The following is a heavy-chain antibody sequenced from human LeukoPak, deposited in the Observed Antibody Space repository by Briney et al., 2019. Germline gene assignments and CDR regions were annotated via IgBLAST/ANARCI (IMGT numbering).Heavy chain of an antibody. V-gene: IGHV3-30-3*01. CDR2: ISYDGSNK. J-gene: IGHJ6*02. CDR1: GFTFSSYA. CDR3: AREWFGESDGMHV. D-gene: IGHD3-10*01. Sequence: GGSLRLSCAASGFTFSSYAMHWVRQAPGKGLEWVAVISYDGSNKYYADSVKGRFTISRDNSKNTLYLQMNSLRAEDTAVYYCAREWFGESDGMHVWGQGTTVTVSS.